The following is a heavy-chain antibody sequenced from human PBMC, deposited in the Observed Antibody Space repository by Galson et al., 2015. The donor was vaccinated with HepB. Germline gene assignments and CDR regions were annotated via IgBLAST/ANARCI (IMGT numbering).Heavy chain of an antibody. Sequence: SLRLSCAASGFTFSRYAMHWVRQPPGKGLEWVAVISYDGRNNFYADSVKGRFTISRDNAKNSLFLQINGLRAEDTAVYYCARVADADYGGHTHFDSWGQGTLVTVSS. CDR2: ISYDGRNN. CDR1: GFTFSRYA. J-gene: IGHJ4*02. CDR3: ARVADADYGGHTHFDS. V-gene: IGHV3-30*04. D-gene: IGHD4-23*01.